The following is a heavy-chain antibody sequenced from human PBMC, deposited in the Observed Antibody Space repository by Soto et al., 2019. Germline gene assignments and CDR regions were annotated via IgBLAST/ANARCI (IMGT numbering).Heavy chain of an antibody. CDR3: ARGQNGQPLVLGY. CDR1: GYTFTSYY. J-gene: IGHJ4*02. D-gene: IGHD2-8*01. CDR2: INPSGGST. V-gene: IGHV1-46*01. Sequence: GASVKVSCKASGYTFTSYYLHWVRQAPGQGLEWMGKINPSGGSTSYAQKFQGRVTMTRDTSTSTVYVELRRLRSEDTAVYYCARGQNGQPLVLGYWAQGTLVTVSS.